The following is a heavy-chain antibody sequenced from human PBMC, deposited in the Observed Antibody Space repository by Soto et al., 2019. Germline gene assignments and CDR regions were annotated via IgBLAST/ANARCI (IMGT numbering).Heavy chain of an antibody. CDR3: ARDGYYYDSSGYVYYYGMDV. V-gene: IGHV3-74*01. CDR2: INSDGSST. J-gene: IGHJ6*02. Sequence: GGSLRLSCAASGFTLSSYWMHWVRQAPGKGLVWVSRINSDGSSTSYADSVKGRFTISRDNAKNTLYLQMNSLRAEDTAVYYCARDGYYYDSSGYVYYYGMDVWGQGTTVTVSS. D-gene: IGHD3-22*01. CDR1: GFTLSSYW.